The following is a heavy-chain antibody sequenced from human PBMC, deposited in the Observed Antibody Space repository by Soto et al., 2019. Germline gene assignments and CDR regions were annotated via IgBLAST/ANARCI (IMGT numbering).Heavy chain of an antibody. Sequence: GESLKISCKGSGYSFTSYWISWVRQMPGKGLEWMGRIDPSDSYTNYSPSFQGHVTISADKSISTAYLQWSSLKASDTAMYYCARLVLGYYDSSGYYYYYYGMDVWGQGTTVTVPS. V-gene: IGHV5-10-1*01. CDR3: ARLVLGYYDSSGYYYYYYGMDV. CDR2: IDPSDSYT. CDR1: GYSFTSYW. J-gene: IGHJ6*02. D-gene: IGHD3-22*01.